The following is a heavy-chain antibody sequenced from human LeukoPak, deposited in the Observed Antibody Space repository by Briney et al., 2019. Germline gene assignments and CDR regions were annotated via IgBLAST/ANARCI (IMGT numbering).Heavy chain of an antibody. V-gene: IGHV3-23*01. CDR3: AKGSRIVGSTTSDY. J-gene: IGHJ4*02. Sequence: VWSPTSSGSGGSTYYADSVKGRFTISRDNSKNTLYLQMSSLRAEDTAVYYCAKGSRIVGSTTSDYWGQGTLVTVSS. D-gene: IGHD1-26*01. CDR2: SSGSGGST.